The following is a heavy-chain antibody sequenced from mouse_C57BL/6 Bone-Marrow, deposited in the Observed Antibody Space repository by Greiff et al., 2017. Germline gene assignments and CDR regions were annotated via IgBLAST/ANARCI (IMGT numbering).Heavy chain of an antibody. J-gene: IGHJ3*01. D-gene: IGHD2-4*01. CDR3: ARSRDYDYSWLAY. Sequence: VQLQQSGAELARPGASVKLSCKASGYTFTSYGISWVKQRTGQGLEWIGEIYPRSGNTYYNEKFKGKATLTADKSSSTAYMELRSLTSEDSAVYFCARSRDYDYSWLAYWGQGTLVTVSA. V-gene: IGHV1-81*01. CDR1: GYTFTSYG. CDR2: IYPRSGNT.